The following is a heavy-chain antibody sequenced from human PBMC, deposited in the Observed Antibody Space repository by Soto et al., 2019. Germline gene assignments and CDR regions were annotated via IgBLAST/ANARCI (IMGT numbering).Heavy chain of an antibody. Sequence: QVQLQESGPGLVKPSGTLSLTCAVSGTSISSSQWWSWVRQPPGKGLGWIGEIYHNERTNYNPSLXSXXTMSLDKSKNQVSLKLRSVTAADTATYYCGRTKDYVYGVDVWGQGTTVTVSS. J-gene: IGHJ6*02. CDR3: GRTKDYVYGVDV. CDR2: IYHNERT. V-gene: IGHV4-4*02. CDR1: GTSISSSQW.